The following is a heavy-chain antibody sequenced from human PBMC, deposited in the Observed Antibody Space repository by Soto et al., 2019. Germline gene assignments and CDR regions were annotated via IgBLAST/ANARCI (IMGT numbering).Heavy chain of an antibody. CDR2: ISAYNGNT. J-gene: IGHJ4*02. CDR3: ARDSPPVDY. V-gene: IGHV1-18*01. Sequence: ASVNVSRKAAGDTYTTNYGISWVRQAPGQGLEWMGWISAYNGNTKYAQKLQGRVTMTTDTSTSTAYMELRSLRSDDTAVYYCARDSPPVDYWGQGTLVTVSS. CDR1: GDTYTTNYG.